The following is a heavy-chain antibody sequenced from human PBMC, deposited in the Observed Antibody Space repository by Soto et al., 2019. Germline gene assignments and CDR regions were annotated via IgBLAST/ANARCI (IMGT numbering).Heavy chain of an antibody. Sequence: GGSLRLSCVVSGFTFSDHAITWVRQAPGKGLEWVSTVAGIGTFYADSVRGRFTISRDDSINTVSLQMNSLRGEDTAVYYCARDLTTNDYWGQGTVVTVSS. CDR1: GFTFSDHA. CDR2: VAGIGT. CDR3: ARDLTTNDY. J-gene: IGHJ4*02. V-gene: IGHV3-23*01.